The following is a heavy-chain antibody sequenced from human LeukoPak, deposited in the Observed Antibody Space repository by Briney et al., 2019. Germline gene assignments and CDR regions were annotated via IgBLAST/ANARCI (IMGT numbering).Heavy chain of an antibody. CDR1: GYTFTSYA. D-gene: IGHD2-21*02. CDR3: ARDQCGGDCYGYFQH. V-gene: IGHV1-3*01. CDR2: INAGNGNT. Sequence: ASVKVPCKASGYTFTSYAMHWVRQAPGQRLEWMGWINAGNGNTKYSQKFQGRVTITRDTSASTAYMELSSLRSEDTAVYYCARDQCGGDCYGYFQHWGQGTLVTVSS. J-gene: IGHJ1*01.